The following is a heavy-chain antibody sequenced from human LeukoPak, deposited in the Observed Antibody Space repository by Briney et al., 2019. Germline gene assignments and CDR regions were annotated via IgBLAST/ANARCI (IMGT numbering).Heavy chain of an antibody. D-gene: IGHD1-1*01. CDR2: INPRGGST. Sequence: ASVKVSCKASGYTFTSYYVHWVRQAPGQGLEWMGIINPRGGSTSYAQTFQGRFTMTRDMSTSTVYMEVNSLRPDDTAVYYCARTNWNYYFDFWGQGTLVTVSS. CDR1: GYTFTSYY. J-gene: IGHJ4*02. CDR3: ARTNWNYYFDF. V-gene: IGHV1-46*01.